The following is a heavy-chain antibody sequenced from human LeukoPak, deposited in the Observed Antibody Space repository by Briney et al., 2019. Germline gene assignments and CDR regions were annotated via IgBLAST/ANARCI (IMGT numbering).Heavy chain of an antibody. CDR2: ISTTSGNI. CDR1: GFTFSSYS. D-gene: IGHD3-22*01. J-gene: IGHJ4*02. CDR3: AKDWYDSSGYLVPGGLDY. Sequence: GGSLRLSCAASGFTFSSYSMNWVRQAPGKGLEWVAAISTTSGNIYYADSVKGRFTISRDNAKNSLYLQMNSLRAEDTALYHCAKDWYDSSGYLVPGGLDYWGQGTLVTVSS. V-gene: IGHV3-21*04.